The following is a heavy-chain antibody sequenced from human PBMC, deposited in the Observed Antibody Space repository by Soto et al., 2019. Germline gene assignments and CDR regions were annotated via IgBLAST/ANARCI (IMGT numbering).Heavy chain of an antibody. D-gene: IGHD2-21*02. CDR1: GFTFTGYA. CDR3: AREGGGFDVVTAGLEY. CDR2: ISYDGNTK. Sequence: QAPVVESGGGVVQPGRSLRLSCAASGFTFTGYAMHWVRQAPGKGLEWVALISYDGNTKFYAESVKGRLTISKDNSQSPVYLQLNSLRPDDTGIYYCAREGGGFDVVTAGLEYWGQGTRVTVSS. V-gene: IGHV3-30-3*01. J-gene: IGHJ4*02.